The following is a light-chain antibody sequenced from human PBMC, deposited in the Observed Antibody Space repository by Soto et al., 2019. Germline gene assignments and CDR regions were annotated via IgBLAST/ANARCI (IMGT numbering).Light chain of an antibody. CDR3: CSYAGSSTLV. V-gene: IGLV2-23*01. J-gene: IGLJ2*01. CDR2: EGS. CDR1: SSDVGSYNL. Sequence: QSALTQPASVSGSPGQSITISCTGTSSDVGSYNLVSWYQQHPGKAPKLMIYEGSKRPSGVSNRFSGSKAGNTASLTISGLQAEDEADYCCCSYAGSSTLVFGGGTKRTV.